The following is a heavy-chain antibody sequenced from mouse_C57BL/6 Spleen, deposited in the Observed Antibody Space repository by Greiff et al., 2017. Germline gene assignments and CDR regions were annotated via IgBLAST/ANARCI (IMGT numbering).Heavy chain of an antibody. J-gene: IGHJ3*01. Sequence: EVQLVESGPGLVKPSQSLSLTCSVTGYSITSGYYWNWIRQFPGNKLEWMGYISYDGSNNYNPSLKNRISITRDTSKNQFFLKLNSVTTEDTATYYCARAYSNYLFAYWGQGTLVTVSA. CDR3: ARAYSNYLFAY. D-gene: IGHD2-5*01. CDR2: ISYDGSN. V-gene: IGHV3-6*01. CDR1: GYSITSGYY.